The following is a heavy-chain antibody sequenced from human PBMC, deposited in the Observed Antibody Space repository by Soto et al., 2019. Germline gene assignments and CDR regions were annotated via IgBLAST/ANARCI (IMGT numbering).Heavy chain of an antibody. V-gene: IGHV4-59*01. CDR2: IYYSGST. Sequence: PSETLSLTCTVSGGSISSYYWSWIRQPPGKGLEWIGYIYYSGSTNYNPSLKSRVNISVDTSKNQFSLKLSSVTDADTAVYYCARGAGTSCCGMDVWGKGTTVTVSS. D-gene: IGHD2-2*01. CDR3: ARGAGTSCCGMDV. CDR1: GGSISSYY. J-gene: IGHJ6*04.